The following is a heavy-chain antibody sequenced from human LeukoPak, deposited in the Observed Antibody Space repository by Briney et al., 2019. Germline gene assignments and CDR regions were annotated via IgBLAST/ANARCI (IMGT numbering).Heavy chain of an antibody. CDR3: ARERAVGATTSWFDP. Sequence: ASVKVSCKASGYTFTSYAMHWERQAPGQRLEWMGWINTGNGNTKYSQKFQGRVTITKDTSASTTYMELSSLRSEDTAVYYCARERAVGATTSWFDPWGQGTLVTVSS. CDR2: INTGNGNT. D-gene: IGHD1-26*01. J-gene: IGHJ5*02. CDR1: GYTFTSYA. V-gene: IGHV1-3*04.